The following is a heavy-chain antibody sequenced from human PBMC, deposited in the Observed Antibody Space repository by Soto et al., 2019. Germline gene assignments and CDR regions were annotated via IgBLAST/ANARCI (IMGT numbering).Heavy chain of an antibody. Sequence: EVQLLESGGGLVRPGGSLRLSCTASGFSFSSYALSWVRQAPGKGLEWVSTISGSDGKTYYADSVKGRFSISRDTSKTTLYLEMTSLRVEDTAVYYCARWSFLDDLGQGTRVTVS. CDR1: GFSFSSYA. CDR2: ISGSDGKT. J-gene: IGHJ4*02. D-gene: IGHD1-26*01. CDR3: ARWSFLDD. V-gene: IGHV3-23*01.